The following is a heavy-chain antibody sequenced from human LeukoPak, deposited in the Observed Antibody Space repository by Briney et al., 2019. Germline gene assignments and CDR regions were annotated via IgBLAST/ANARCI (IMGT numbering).Heavy chain of an antibody. CDR2: IYWNDDK. Sequence: SGPTLVKPTQTLTLTCTFSGFSLSTSGVGVGWIRQPPGKALEWLALIYWNDDKRYSPSLKSRLTITKDTSKNQVVLTMTNMDPVDTATYYCARRVSPNWFDPWGQGTLVTVAS. CDR1: GFSLSTSGVG. V-gene: IGHV2-5*01. J-gene: IGHJ5*02. CDR3: ARRVSPNWFDP.